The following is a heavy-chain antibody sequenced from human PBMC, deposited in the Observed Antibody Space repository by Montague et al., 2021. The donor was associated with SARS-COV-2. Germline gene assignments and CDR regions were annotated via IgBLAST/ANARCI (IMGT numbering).Heavy chain of an antibody. CDR2: ITYSGAT. CDR3: ARHVWFDYYYGMDV. Sequence: SETLSLTCTVSGVSISTDYWTWIRQPPGKGLEWIGYITYSGATNYNPSLTRRVTMSLDTSKNQISLKVSSATATDTAVYYCARHVWFDYYYGMDVWGRGTPVTVSS. J-gene: IGHJ6*02. D-gene: IGHD3-10*01. CDR1: GVSISTDY. V-gene: IGHV4-59*08.